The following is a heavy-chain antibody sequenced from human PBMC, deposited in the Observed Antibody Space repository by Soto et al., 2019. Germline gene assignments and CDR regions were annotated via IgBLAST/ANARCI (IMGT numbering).Heavy chain of an antibody. V-gene: IGHV1-69*13. CDR2: IIPIFGTA. J-gene: IGHJ4*02. Sequence: SVKVSCKASGGTFSSYAISWVRQAPGQGLEWMGGIIPIFGTANYAQKFQGRVTITADESTSTAYMELSSLRSEDTAVYYCAGKMREDYYDSSGYHRTNDYWGQGTLVTVSS. D-gene: IGHD3-22*01. CDR3: AGKMREDYYDSSGYHRTNDY. CDR1: GGTFSSYA.